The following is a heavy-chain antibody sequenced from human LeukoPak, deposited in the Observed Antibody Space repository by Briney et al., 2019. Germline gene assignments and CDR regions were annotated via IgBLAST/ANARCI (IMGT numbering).Heavy chain of an antibody. J-gene: IGHJ4*02. CDR1: GFTFSSYG. CDR3: ARVMGRYCSSTSCYVDY. Sequence: GGSLRLSCAASGFTFSSYGMHWVRQAPGKGLEWVAFIRYDGSNKYYADSVKGRFTISRDNSKNTLYLQMNSLRAEDTAVYYCARVMGRYCSSTSCYVDYWGQGTLVTVSS. CDR2: IRYDGSNK. V-gene: IGHV3-30*02. D-gene: IGHD2-2*01.